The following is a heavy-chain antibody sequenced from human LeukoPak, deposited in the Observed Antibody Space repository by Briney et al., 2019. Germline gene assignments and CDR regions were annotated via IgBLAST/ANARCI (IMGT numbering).Heavy chain of an antibody. CDR2: IYSTGST. CDR3: ARGSRGSGWTAFDY. Sequence: ASETLSLTCTVSGGSISSYYFNWIRQPAGKGLEWIGRIYSTGSTNYNPSLKSRVTMSVDTSRNQFSVKLDSVTAADTAVYYCARGSRGSGWTAFDYWGQGTLVTVSS. D-gene: IGHD6-19*01. V-gene: IGHV4-4*07. CDR1: GGSISSYY. J-gene: IGHJ4*02.